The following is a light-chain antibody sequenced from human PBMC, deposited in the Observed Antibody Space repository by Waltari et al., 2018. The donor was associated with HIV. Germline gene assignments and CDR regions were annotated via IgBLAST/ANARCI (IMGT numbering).Light chain of an antibody. V-gene: IGKV3-20*01. CDR1: PSISPFY. J-gene: IGKJ2*01. CDR3: QRFHNSRYT. Sequence: DIVLDQSPGTLSFSPGERATLSCRASPSISPFYLAGYQQRPGHAPRLLIYGTSTRGTGIPDRFIGTGSWTDLTLTITRLEPEDVAVYYCQRFHNSRYTFGQGTKLEI. CDR2: GTS.